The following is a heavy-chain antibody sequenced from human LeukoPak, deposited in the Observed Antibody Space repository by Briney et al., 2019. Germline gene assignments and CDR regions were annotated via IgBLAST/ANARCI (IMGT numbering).Heavy chain of an antibody. V-gene: IGHV1-3*01. CDR3: ARARWAAVASRPMNPVAYYGMDV. CDR1: GGTFSSYA. Sequence: GASVKVSCKASGGTFSSYAISWVRQAPGQRLEWMGWINAGNGNTKYSQKFQGRVTITRDTSASTAYMELSSLRSEDTAVYYCARARWAAVASRPMNPVAYYGMDVWGQGTTVTVSS. D-gene: IGHD6-19*01. J-gene: IGHJ6*02. CDR2: INAGNGNT.